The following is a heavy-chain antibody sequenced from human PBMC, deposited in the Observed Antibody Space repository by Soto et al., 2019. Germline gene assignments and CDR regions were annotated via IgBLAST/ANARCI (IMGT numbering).Heavy chain of an antibody. CDR1: GYSISSGYY. CDR2: IYHSGST. J-gene: IGHJ3*02. CDR3: ATIGNSSGYFPRRGAFDI. D-gene: IGHD3-22*01. Sequence: SETLSLTCAVSGYSISSGYYWGWIRQPPGKGLEWIGSIYHSGSTYYNPSIKSRVTISVDTSKNQFSLKLSSVTAADTAVYYCATIGNSSGYFPRRGAFDIWGQGTMVTVSS. V-gene: IGHV4-38-2*01.